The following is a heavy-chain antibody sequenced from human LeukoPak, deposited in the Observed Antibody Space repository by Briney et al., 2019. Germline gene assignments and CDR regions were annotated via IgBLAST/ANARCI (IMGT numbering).Heavy chain of an antibody. Sequence: GGSLRLSCAASGFTFSSYAMSWVRQAPGKGLEWVSAISGSVGSTYYADSVKGRFTISRDNSKNTLYLQMNSLRAEDTAVYYCAKDLGGDTIFGVVINFFDYWGQGTLVTVSS. CDR3: AKDLGGDTIFGVVINFFDY. D-gene: IGHD3-3*01. CDR2: ISGSVGST. J-gene: IGHJ4*02. CDR1: GFTFSSYA. V-gene: IGHV3-23*01.